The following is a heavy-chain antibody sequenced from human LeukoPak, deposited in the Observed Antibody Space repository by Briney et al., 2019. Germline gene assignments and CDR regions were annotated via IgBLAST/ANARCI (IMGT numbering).Heavy chain of an antibody. J-gene: IGHJ3*02. Sequence: GESLKISCKASRYNSADYWIGWVRQMPGKGLECMGIIYPGDSDTRYSPSFQGQVTISADKSITTAFLQWSSLKASDTAMYYCARNVGYPYDAFDIWGQGTVVTVSS. D-gene: IGHD5-18*01. V-gene: IGHV5-51*01. CDR3: ARNVGYPYDAFDI. CDR2: IYPGDSDT. CDR1: RYNSADYW.